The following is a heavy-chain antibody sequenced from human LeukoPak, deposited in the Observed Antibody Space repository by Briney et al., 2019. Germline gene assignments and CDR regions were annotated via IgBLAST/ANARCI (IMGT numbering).Heavy chain of an antibody. D-gene: IGHD6-13*01. J-gene: IGHJ6*02. CDR1: GYSLTSFD. CDR3: ARGGSSSSYYNNYGMDV. Sequence: GASVKVSCKASGYSLTSFDINWVRQGSGQGLEWMGWMNPKRGNTGYAPTFQGRVTITRDTSIDTAFMELSSLRPDDTAVYYCARGGSSSSYYNNYGMDVWGQGTTTTVSS. V-gene: IGHV1-8*01. CDR2: MNPKRGNT.